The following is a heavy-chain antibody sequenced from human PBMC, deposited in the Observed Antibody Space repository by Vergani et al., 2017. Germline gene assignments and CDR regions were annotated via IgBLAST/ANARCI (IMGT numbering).Heavy chain of an antibody. V-gene: IGHV3-48*02. CDR1: GGTFSSYS. J-gene: IGHJ4*02. Sequence: VQLVQSGAEVKKPGSSVKVSCKASGGTFSSYSMNWVRQAPGKGLEWVSYISSSSSTIYYADSVKGRFTISRDNAKNSLYLQMNSLRDEDTAVYYCARDEVVAYCGGDCYATQNFDYWGQGTLVTVSS. D-gene: IGHD2-21*02. CDR2: ISSSSSTI. CDR3: ARDEVVAYCGGDCYATQNFDY.